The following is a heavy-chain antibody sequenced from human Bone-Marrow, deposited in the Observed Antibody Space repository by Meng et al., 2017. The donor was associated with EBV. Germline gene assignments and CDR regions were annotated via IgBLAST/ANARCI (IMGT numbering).Heavy chain of an antibody. CDR1: GFTFSDYY. Sequence: QVQLVESGGXLVKPGGXXRLXXXXSGFTFSDYYMSWIRQAPGKGLEWVSYISSSGSTIYYADSVKGRFTISRDNAKNSLYLQMNSLRAEDTAVYYCARVDGDYARWYFDLWGRGTLVTVSS. CDR2: ISSSGSTI. V-gene: IGHV3-11*01. D-gene: IGHD4-17*01. J-gene: IGHJ2*01. CDR3: ARVDGDYARWYFDL.